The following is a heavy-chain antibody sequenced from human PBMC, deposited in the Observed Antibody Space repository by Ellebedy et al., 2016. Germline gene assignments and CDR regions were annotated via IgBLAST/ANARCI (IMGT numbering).Heavy chain of an antibody. J-gene: IGHJ6*02. D-gene: IGHD2-8*01. V-gene: IGHV3-21*01. CDR1: GFTFSSYG. Sequence: GGSLRLXXVASGFTFSSYGMNWVRQAPGKGLEWVSFISSSSNYIYYADSVKGRFTISRDNARNSLYLQMNSLRAEDRAVYYCATDPGYCTNGVCYSGGMDVWGQGTTVTVSS. CDR3: ATDPGYCTNGVCYSGGMDV. CDR2: ISSSSNYI.